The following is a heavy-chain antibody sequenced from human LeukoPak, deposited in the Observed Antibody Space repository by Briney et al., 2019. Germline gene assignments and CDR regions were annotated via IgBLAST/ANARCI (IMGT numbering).Heavy chain of an antibody. CDR2: IYYSGST. J-gene: IGHJ6*02. CDR3: ARGVVYYGMDV. CDR1: GGSISSSSYY. D-gene: IGHD2-21*01. V-gene: IGHV4-39*01. Sequence: SETLSLTCTVSGGSISSSSYYWGWIRQPPGKGLEWIGSIYYSGSTYYNPSLKSRVTISVDTSKNQFSLKLSSVTAADTAVYYCARGVVYYGMDVWGQGTTVTVSS.